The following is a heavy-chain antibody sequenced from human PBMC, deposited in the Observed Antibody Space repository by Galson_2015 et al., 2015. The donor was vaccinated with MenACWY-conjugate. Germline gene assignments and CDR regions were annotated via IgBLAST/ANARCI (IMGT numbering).Heavy chain of an antibody. CDR3: VREYSELGWTPSPPNLDY. V-gene: IGHV3-74*01. D-gene: IGHD5-12*01. Sequence: SLRLSCAASGFTLSRHWMHWVRQAPGKGLVWVSRTSFDDSDKVYADSVKGRFTISRDNAKNMLYLQMNSLRAEDTALYFCVREYSELGWTPSPPNLDYWGQGTLVTVSS. CDR1: GFTLSRHW. J-gene: IGHJ4*02. CDR2: TSFDDSDK.